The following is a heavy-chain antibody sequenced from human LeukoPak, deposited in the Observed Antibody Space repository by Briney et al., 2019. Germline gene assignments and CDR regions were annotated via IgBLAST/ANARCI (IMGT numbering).Heavy chain of an antibody. CDR1: GGTFSSYA. V-gene: IGHV1-69*04. D-gene: IGHD5-12*01. CDR3: ARVSVATMAFDY. J-gene: IGHJ4*02. Sequence: ASVKVSCTASGGTFSSYAISWVRQAPGQGLEWMGRIIPILGIANYAQKFQGRVTITADKSTSTAYMELSSLRSEDTAVYYCARVSVATMAFDYWGQGTLVTVSS. CDR2: IIPILGIA.